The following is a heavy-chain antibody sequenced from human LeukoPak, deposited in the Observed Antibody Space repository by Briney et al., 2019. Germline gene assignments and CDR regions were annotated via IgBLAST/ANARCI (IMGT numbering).Heavy chain of an antibody. V-gene: IGHV3-30-3*01. D-gene: IGHD6-6*01. CDR1: GFTFSSYA. J-gene: IGHJ4*02. CDR2: ISYDGSNK. Sequence: PGGSLRLSCAASGFTFSSYAMHWVRQAPGKGLEWVAVISYDGSNKYYADSVKGRFTISRDNSKDTLYLQMNSLRAEDTAVYYCAGPLSAYSSSFRLAYWGQGTLVTVSS. CDR3: AGPLSAYSSSFRLAY.